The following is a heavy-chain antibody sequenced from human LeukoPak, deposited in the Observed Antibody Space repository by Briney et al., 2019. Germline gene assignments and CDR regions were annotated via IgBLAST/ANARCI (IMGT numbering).Heavy chain of an antibody. J-gene: IGHJ4*02. D-gene: IGHD2-2*01. Sequence: SETLSLTCAVYGGSFSGYYWSWIRQSPGEGLQWIGEINDSGVTNCNPSLESRVILSVDTSKNQFSLRLSSVTAADTAVYYCARRLVDSSASQVSDHWGQGTLVTVSS. CDR3: ARRLVDSSASQVSDH. CDR2: INDSGVT. V-gene: IGHV4-34*01. CDR1: GGSFSGYY.